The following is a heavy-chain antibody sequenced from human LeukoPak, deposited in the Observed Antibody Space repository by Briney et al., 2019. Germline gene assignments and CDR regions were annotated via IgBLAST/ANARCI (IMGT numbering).Heavy chain of an antibody. CDR2: ISSNGGST. Sequence: TGGSLRLSCAASGFTFSSYAMHWVRQAPGKGLEYVSAISSNGGSTYYANSVKGRFTISRDNSKNTLYLQMGSLRAEDMAVYYCARAEWTRSTVVTPSQYFDYWGQGTVVTVSS. D-gene: IGHD4-23*01. J-gene: IGHJ4*02. CDR1: GFTFSSYA. V-gene: IGHV3-64*01. CDR3: ARAEWTRSTVVTPSQYFDY.